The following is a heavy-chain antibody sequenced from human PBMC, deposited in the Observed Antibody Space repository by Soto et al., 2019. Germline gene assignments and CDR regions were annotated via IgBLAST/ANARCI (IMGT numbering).Heavy chain of an antibody. CDR2: INYSGNT. J-gene: IGHJ6*02. CDR3: ARYSIVGRGDYYYGIDL. V-gene: IGHV4-38-2*01. Sequence: PSETLSLTCAVSGDSISSGYFWAWIRQPPGKGLEWIGSINYSGNTYYSSSLKSRVTISVDTSKIQFSLKLTSVTAADTAVYYCARYSIVGRGDYYYGIDLWGQGTTVTVSS. CDR1: GDSISSGYF. D-gene: IGHD6-6*01.